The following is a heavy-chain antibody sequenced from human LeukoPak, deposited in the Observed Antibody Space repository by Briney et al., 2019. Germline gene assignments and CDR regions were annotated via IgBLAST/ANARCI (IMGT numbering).Heavy chain of an antibody. CDR1: GYTFTSYG. J-gene: IGHJ4*02. D-gene: IGHD1-26*01. CDR2: IIPILGIA. CDR3: AREGSGSPSSD. Sequence: ASVKVSCKASGYTFTSYGISWVRQAPGQGLEWMGRIIPILGIANYAQKFQGRVTITADKSTSTAYMELSSLRSEDTAVYYCAREGSGSPSSDWGQGTLVTVSS. V-gene: IGHV1-69*04.